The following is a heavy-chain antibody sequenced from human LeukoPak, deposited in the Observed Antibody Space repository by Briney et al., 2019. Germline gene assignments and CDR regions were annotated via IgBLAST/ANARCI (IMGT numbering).Heavy chain of an antibody. J-gene: IGHJ4*02. CDR1: EFTFSNNW. Sequence: GGSLRLSCVVSEFTFSNNWMYWVRQAPGKGLVWVSRISSDGSSTDFADSVKGRFTISRDSAKNALYLQMNSLRAEDTAVYYCVRAWDYWGQGALVTVSS. CDR2: ISSDGSST. CDR3: VRAWDY. V-gene: IGHV3-74*01.